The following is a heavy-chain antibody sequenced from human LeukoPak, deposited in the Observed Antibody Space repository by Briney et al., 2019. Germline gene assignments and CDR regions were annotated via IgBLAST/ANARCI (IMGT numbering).Heavy chain of an antibody. CDR1: GFTFSSYA. Sequence: GGSLRLSCAASGFTFSSYAMSWVRQAPGKGLEWVSAISGSGGTTYYADSVKGRFTISRDDSKNTLYLQMNSLRDEDTAVYYCARRIVGVTAALDMWGQGTMVTVSS. V-gene: IGHV3-23*01. D-gene: IGHD1-26*01. CDR2: ISGSGGTT. J-gene: IGHJ3*02. CDR3: ARRIVGVTAALDM.